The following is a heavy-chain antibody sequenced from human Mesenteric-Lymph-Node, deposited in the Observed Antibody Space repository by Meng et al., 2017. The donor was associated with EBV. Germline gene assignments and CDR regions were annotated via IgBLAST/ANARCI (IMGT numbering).Heavy chain of an antibody. J-gene: IGHJ4*02. CDR3: ARDLEQQLDTFDS. CDR1: GFIFSAYY. Sequence: QSVDSGVALVNPLGSRRLFWAAFGFIFSAYYMRWIRQAPGKGLVWVSYISSSGSTFYYADSVRGRFTISRDNAKNSLYLQMNSLRVEDTAVYYCARDLEQQLDTFDSWGQGTLVTVSS. D-gene: IGHD1-1*01. V-gene: IGHV3-11*01. CDR2: ISSSGSTF.